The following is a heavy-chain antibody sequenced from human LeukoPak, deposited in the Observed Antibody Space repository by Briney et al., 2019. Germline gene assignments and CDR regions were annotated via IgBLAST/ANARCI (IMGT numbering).Heavy chain of an antibody. Sequence: SETLSLTCSVSGGSTSSDVYYWTWIRQPAGKGLEFLGRIQTGGTTYYNPSLKSRVMMSLDTSKNQFSLTLTSMTAADTAMYYCASERNVPVTTGGYYIDHWGQGTRVIVSS. CDR2: IQTGGTT. J-gene: IGHJ4*02. CDR3: ASERNVPVTTGGYYIDH. V-gene: IGHV4-61*02. D-gene: IGHD4-17*01. CDR1: GGSTSSDVYY.